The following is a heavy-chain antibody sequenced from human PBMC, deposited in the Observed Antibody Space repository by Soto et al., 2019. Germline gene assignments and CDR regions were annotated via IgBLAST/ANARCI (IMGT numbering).Heavy chain of an antibody. CDR1: GGSISSYY. CDR3: AREDDAFDI. J-gene: IGHJ3*02. Sequence: QVQLQESGPGLVKPSETLSLTCTVSGGSISSYYWSWIRQPPGKGLEWIGYIYYSGSTNYNPSLENRRTIXVDTSKNQFSLKLSSVTAADTAVYYCAREDDAFDIWGQGTMVTVSS. CDR2: IYYSGST. V-gene: IGHV4-59*01.